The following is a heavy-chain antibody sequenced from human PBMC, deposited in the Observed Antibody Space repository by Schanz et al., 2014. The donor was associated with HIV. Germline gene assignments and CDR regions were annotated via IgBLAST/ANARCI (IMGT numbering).Heavy chain of an antibody. J-gene: IGHJ2*01. CDR3: ARVGGRSPTPKYFDL. V-gene: IGHV1-46*01. CDR1: GYTFTTYY. CDR2: INPSGGST. Sequence: QVQLVQSGAEVKKPGASVKVSCKASGYTFTTYYMHWVRQAPGQGLEWMGIINPSGGSTSYAQKFQGRVTMTRDTSTSTVYMQLSSLRSEDTAVYYCARVGGRSPTPKYFDLWGRGTLVTVSS. D-gene: IGHD3-16*01.